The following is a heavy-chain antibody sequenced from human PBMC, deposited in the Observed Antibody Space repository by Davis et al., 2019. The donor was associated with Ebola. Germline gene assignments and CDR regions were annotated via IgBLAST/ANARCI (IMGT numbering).Heavy chain of an antibody. D-gene: IGHD3-10*01. CDR3: ARVGSWVGGGDSSVP. CDR2: INPHNGNT. CDR1: GYTFTSYG. V-gene: IGHV1-18*04. Sequence: ASVKVSYKASGYTFTSYGITWVRQAPGQGLEWMGWINPHNGNTNYAQKLQGRVTMTTDTSTTTAYMELRSLTSDDTAVYYCARVGSWVGGGDSSVPGGQGTLVTVSS. J-gene: IGHJ5*02.